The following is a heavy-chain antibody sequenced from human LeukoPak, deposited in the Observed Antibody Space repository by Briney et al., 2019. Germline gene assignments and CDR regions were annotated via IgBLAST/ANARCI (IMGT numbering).Heavy chain of an antibody. V-gene: IGHV4-34*01. Sequence: PSETLSLTCPVYGGSFSGYYWSWIRQPPGKGLEWIGEINHSGSTNYNPSLKSRVTISVDTSKNQFSLKLSSVTAADTAVYYCARGGGSYGYYYWGQGTLVTVSS. CDR3: ARGGGSYGYYY. D-gene: IGHD5-18*01. CDR2: INHSGST. CDR1: GGSFSGYY. J-gene: IGHJ4*02.